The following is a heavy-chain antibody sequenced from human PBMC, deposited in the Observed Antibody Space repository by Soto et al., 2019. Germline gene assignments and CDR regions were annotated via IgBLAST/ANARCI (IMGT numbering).Heavy chain of an antibody. V-gene: IGHV4-34*01. D-gene: IGHD6-13*01. CDR2: INHSGST. CDR1: GGSFSGYY. CDR3: ARAIAAAGSPHYYYYGMDV. Sequence: SETLSLTCAVYGGSFSGYYWSWIRQPPGKGLEWIGEINHSGSTNYNPSLKSRVTISVDTSKNQFSLKLGSVTAADTAVYYCARAIAAAGSPHYYYYGMDVWGQGTTVTVSS. J-gene: IGHJ6*02.